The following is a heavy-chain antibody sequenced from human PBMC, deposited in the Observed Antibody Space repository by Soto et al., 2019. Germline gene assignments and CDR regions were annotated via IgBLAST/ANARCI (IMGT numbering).Heavy chain of an antibody. J-gene: IGHJ4*02. CDR1: GFSFDDYG. V-gene: IGHV3-20*04. Sequence: GGSLRLSCAASGFSFDDYGVNWVRQAPGKGLEWVSGINWNGDSTSYADSVKGRFTISRDNSKNTLYLQMNSLRAEDTAVYYCAGETYYFDYCSQGTLVTVSS. CDR3: AGETYYFDY. CDR2: INWNGDST.